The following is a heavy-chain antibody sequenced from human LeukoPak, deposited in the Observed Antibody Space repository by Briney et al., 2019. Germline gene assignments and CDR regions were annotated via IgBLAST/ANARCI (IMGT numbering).Heavy chain of an antibody. CDR3: ARAPSSTWFHRYIGY. Sequence: PSETLSLTCAVYGGSFSGYYWSWIRQPPGKGLEWIGEINHSGSTNYNPSLKSRVTISVDTSKNQCSLKLSSVTAADTAVYYCARAPSSTWFHRYIGYWGQGTLVTVSS. CDR2: INHSGST. V-gene: IGHV4-34*01. CDR1: GGSFSGYY. J-gene: IGHJ4*02. D-gene: IGHD2-2*02.